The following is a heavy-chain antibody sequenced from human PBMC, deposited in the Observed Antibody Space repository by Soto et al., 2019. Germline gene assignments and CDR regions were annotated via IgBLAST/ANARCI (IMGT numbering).Heavy chain of an antibody. J-gene: IGHJ6*02. CDR1: GFTFSDYY. Sequence: YLRLSETGTGFTFSDYYMSWIRQASGKGLEWVSYISSSGSTIYYADSVKGRFTISRDNAKNSLYLQMNSLRAEDTAVYYCARKYRGRPGYYGMDVWGQGTTVTVSS. CDR2: ISSSGSTI. CDR3: ARKYRGRPGYYGMDV. D-gene: IGHD2-21*01. V-gene: IGHV3-11*01.